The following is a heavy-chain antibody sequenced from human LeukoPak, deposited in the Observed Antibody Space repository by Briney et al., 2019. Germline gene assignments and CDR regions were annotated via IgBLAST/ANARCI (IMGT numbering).Heavy chain of an antibody. J-gene: IGHJ4*02. CDR3: ARDRIAARSGTVGPGY. D-gene: IGHD6-6*01. CDR2: INPNSGGT. CDR1: GYTFTGYY. Sequence: ASVKVSCKASGYTFTGYYMHWVRQAPGQGLEWMGWINPNSGGTNYAQKFQGRVTMTRGTSISTAYMELSRLRSDDTAVYYCARDRIAARSGTVGPGYWGQGTLVTVSS. V-gene: IGHV1-2*02.